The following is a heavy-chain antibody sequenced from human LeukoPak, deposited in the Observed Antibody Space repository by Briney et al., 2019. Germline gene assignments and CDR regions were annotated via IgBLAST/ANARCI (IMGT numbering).Heavy chain of an antibody. CDR2: INPNSGGT. CDR1: GYTFTGYY. D-gene: IGHD3-10*01. CDR3: ARALVERITMVRLNWFDP. Sequence: ASVKVSCKASGYTFTGYYMHWVRQAPGQGLEWMGWINPNSGGTNYAQKFQGRVTMTRDTSISTAYMELSRLRSDDTAVYYCARALVERITMVRLNWFDPWGQGTLVTVSS. J-gene: IGHJ5*02. V-gene: IGHV1-2*02.